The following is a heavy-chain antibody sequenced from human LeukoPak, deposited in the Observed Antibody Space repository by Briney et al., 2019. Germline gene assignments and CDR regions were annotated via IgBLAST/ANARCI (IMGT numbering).Heavy chain of an antibody. CDR3: ARAPMGTAPLY. CDR1: GYTFTSYY. D-gene: IGHD1/OR15-1a*01. V-gene: IGHV1-46*01. Sequence: GASVKVSCKASGYTFTSYYMHWVRQAPGQGLEWMGIINPSGGSTSYAQKFQDRVTLTRDTSISTAYMEVSSLRFDDTAFYYCARAPMGTAPLYWGQGTLVTVSS. J-gene: IGHJ4*02. CDR2: INPSGGST.